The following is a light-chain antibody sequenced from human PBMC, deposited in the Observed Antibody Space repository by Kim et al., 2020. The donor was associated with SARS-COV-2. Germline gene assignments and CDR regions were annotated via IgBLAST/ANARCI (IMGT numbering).Light chain of an antibody. CDR3: QQANSFPLT. CDR2: AAS. V-gene: IGKV1-12*01. CDR1: QDISRW. Sequence: DIQMTQSPSSVSASVGDRVTITCRASQDISRWLAWYQQKPGKAPNLLIYAASLLQSGVPSRFSGSGSGTDFTLTISSLQPEDFATYYCQQANSFPLTLGGGTKVDIK. J-gene: IGKJ4*01.